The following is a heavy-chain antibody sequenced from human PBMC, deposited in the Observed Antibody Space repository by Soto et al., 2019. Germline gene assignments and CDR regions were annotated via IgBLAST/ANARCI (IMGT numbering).Heavy chain of an antibody. CDR2: IYWDDDK. V-gene: IGHV2-5*09. Sequence: QGTLEEAGRTRVKPTQTLTLTCTFSGFSLATSGVGVGWVRQPPVKALARLALIYWDDDKRYRPSLRSRLTVTNDTSRNQVVPNLSNGDPVDTATYYGVHRVGLQGDWNGGYVDFGGKVALVTVSS. D-gene: IGHD1-1*01. J-gene: IGHJ4*02. CDR1: GFSLATSGVG. CDR3: VHRVGLQGDWNGGYVDF.